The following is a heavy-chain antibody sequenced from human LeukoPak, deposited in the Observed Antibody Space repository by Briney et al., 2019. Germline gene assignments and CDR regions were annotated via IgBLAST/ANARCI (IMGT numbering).Heavy chain of an antibody. J-gene: IGHJ6*04. Sequence: PGGSLRLSCAASGFTFSSYWMSWVRQAPGKGLEWVANIKQDGSEKYYVDSVKGRFTISRDNAKNSLYLQMNSRRAEDTAVYYCARVGGGRDIVVAPHYYYGMDVWGKGTTVTVSS. V-gene: IGHV3-7*01. CDR2: IKQDGSEK. D-gene: IGHD2-15*01. CDR1: GFTFSSYW. CDR3: ARVGGGRDIVVAPHYYYGMDV.